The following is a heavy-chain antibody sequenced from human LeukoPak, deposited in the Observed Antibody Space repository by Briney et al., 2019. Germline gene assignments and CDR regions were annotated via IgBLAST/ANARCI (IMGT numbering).Heavy chain of an antibody. J-gene: IGHJ4*02. Sequence: GESLKISCKGSGYNFTNQWLGWVRQMPGKGLEWVGIIYPGDSDTRYSPSFQGQVTISADKSISTAYLQWSSLKASDTAMYYCGGGGGSYDSSGYFDSWGQGSLVTVSS. CDR3: GGGGGSYDSSGYFDS. CDR1: GYNFTNQW. D-gene: IGHD3-22*01. CDR2: IYPGDSDT. V-gene: IGHV5-51*01.